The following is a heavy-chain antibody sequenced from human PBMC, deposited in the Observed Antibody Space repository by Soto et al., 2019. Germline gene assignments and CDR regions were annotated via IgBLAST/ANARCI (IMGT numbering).Heavy chain of an antibody. D-gene: IGHD2-21*02. CDR3: ARDRGVVTPSYYYYYGMDV. CDR1: GGSVISGSYY. J-gene: IGHJ6*02. CDR2: IYYSGST. Sequence: RSETLSLTCTVSGGSVISGSYYFICIRQPPWNGLEWIGYIYYSGSTNYNPSLKSRVTISVDTSKNQFSLKLSSVTAADTAVYYCARDRGVVTPSYYYYYGMDVWGQGTTVTVSS. V-gene: IGHV4-61*01.